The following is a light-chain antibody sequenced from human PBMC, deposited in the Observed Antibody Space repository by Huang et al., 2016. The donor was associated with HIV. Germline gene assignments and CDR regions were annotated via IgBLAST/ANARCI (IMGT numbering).Light chain of an antibody. J-gene: IGKJ1*01. Sequence: DIQMTQSPSSLSASLGDRVTITCRASQDIRSSVAWYQQKPGKAPSRLLHGASSLESGVPSRFSGSGSGADYTLTISRLQSEDFATYYCQQYYRSLWTFGQGTKVE. CDR3: QQYYRSLWT. CDR2: GAS. CDR1: QDIRSS. V-gene: IGKV1-NL1*01.